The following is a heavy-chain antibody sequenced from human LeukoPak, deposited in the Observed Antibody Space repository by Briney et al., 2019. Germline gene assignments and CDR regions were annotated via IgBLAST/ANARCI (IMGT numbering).Heavy chain of an antibody. J-gene: IGHJ4*02. CDR3: AKDLGRNGYEIFDD. D-gene: IGHD5-24*01. CDR1: GFTFSSYE. CDR2: ISDSGGST. V-gene: IGHV3-23*01. Sequence: GGSLRLSCAASGFTFSSYEMNWVRQVPGKGLEWVSTISDSGGSTHYPDSVKSRFTISRDNSKNTLYLQMNSLRAEDTAVYYCAKDLGRNGYEIFDDWGQGTLVTVSS.